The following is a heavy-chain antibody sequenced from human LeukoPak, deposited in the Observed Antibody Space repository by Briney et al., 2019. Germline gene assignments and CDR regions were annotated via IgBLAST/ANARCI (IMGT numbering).Heavy chain of an antibody. CDR2: IIPILGIA. CDR3: AIPPVASGYSSYYYYGMDV. Sequence: GASVKVSCKASGGTFSSYAISWVRQAPGQGLEWMGRIIPILGIANYAQKFQGRVTITADKSTSTAYMELSSLKSEDTAVYYCAIPPVASGYSSYYYYGMDVWGQGTTVTVSS. D-gene: IGHD3-22*01. CDR1: GGTFSSYA. V-gene: IGHV1-69*04. J-gene: IGHJ6*02.